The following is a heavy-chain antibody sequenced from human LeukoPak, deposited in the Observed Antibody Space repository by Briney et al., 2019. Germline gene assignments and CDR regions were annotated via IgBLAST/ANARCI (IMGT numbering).Heavy chain of an antibody. CDR2: IYYSGST. Sequence: SETLSLTCTVSGGSISSYYWSWIRQPPGKGLEWIGCIYYSGSTNYNPSLKSRVTISVDTSKNQFSLKLSSVTAADTAVYYCARIFEQQPPDYFDYWGQGTLVTVSS. D-gene: IGHD6-13*01. V-gene: IGHV4-59*01. CDR3: ARIFEQQPPDYFDY. J-gene: IGHJ4*02. CDR1: GGSISSYY.